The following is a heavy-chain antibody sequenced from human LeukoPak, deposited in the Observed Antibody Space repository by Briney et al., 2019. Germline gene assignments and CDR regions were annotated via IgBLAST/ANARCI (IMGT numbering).Heavy chain of an antibody. CDR3: ERSDSSGYSPFDY. J-gene: IGHJ4*02. CDR1: GFTVSSNY. CDR2: LYSGGST. D-gene: IGHD3-22*01. Sequence: GGSLRPAWAASGFTVSSNYMSWVRQAPGKWLEWVSVLYSGGSTYYADSVKGRFTISRENSKNTLYLQMNSLRAEDTAVYYCERSDSSGYSPFDYWGQGTLVTVSS. V-gene: IGHV3-66*01.